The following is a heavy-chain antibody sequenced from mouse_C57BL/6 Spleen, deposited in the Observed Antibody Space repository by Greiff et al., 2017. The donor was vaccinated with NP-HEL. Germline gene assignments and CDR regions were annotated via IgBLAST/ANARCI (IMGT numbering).Heavy chain of an antibody. D-gene: IGHD1-1*01. J-gene: IGHJ1*03. CDR1: GYSITSGYD. Sequence: EVQLQESGPGMVKPSQSLSLTCTVTGYSITSGYDWHWIRHFPGNKLEWMGYISCSGSTNYNPSLKSRISITHDTSKNHFFLKLNSVTTEDTATYYCARGLYYYGRNWYFDVWGTGTTVTVSS. V-gene: IGHV3-1*01. CDR2: ISCSGST. CDR3: ARGLYYYGRNWYFDV.